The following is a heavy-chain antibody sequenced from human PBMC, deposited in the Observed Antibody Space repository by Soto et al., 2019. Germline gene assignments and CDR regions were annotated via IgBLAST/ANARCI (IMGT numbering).Heavy chain of an antibody. D-gene: IGHD6-13*01. J-gene: IGHJ4*02. V-gene: IGHV1-46*03. CDR3: AKPYSSSWYGMGY. Sequence: QVQLVQSGTEVKKPGASVKVSCKASGYTFIKYFIHWVRQAPGQGLEWMAIINPDGGGTTYAQKSRGRVTVTSDTSTSTVYMEANTLPSNDTAVDFCAKPYSSSWYGMGYWGQGNLVTVSS. CDR2: INPDGGGT. CDR1: GYTFIKYF.